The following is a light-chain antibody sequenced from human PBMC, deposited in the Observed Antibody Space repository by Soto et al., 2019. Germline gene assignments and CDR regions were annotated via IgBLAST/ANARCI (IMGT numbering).Light chain of an antibody. V-gene: IGLV2-14*01. Sequence: QSALTQPASVSGSPGQSITISCAGTSSDVGSYNYVSWYQQYPGEVPKLMIYEVGNRPSGVSNRFSGSKSGNTASLTISGLQAEDEADYYCSSYTSSSILVFGTGTKVTVL. J-gene: IGLJ1*01. CDR3: SSYTSSSILV. CDR2: EVG. CDR1: SSDVGSYNY.